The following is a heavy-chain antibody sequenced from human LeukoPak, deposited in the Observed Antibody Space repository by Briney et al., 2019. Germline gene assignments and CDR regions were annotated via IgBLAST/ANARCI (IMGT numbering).Heavy chain of an antibody. CDR3: ARVGLYGMDV. J-gene: IGHJ6*02. CDR2: IIPILGIA. Sequence: ASVKVSCKASGYTFTGYYMHWVRQAPGQGLEWMGRIIPILGIANYAQKFQGRVTITADKSTSTAYMELSSLRSEDTAVYYCARVGLYGMDVWGQGTTVTVSS. CDR1: GYTFTGYY. V-gene: IGHV1-69*04.